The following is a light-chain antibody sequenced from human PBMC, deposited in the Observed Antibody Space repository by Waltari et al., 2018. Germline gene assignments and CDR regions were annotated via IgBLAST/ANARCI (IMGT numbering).Light chain of an antibody. CDR3: AAWDETLNTFL. CDR2: NND. J-gene: IGLJ1*01. Sequence: QSVLTQPPSASGAPGQTITISCSGGGSNIGRNYVYWYQQFPGRAPRLIIHNNDQRPSGVPDRFSGSKSGISGSLAISGLRSDDEADDYCAAWDETLNTFLFRTGTKVAAL. V-gene: IGLV1-47*01. CDR1: GSNIGRNY.